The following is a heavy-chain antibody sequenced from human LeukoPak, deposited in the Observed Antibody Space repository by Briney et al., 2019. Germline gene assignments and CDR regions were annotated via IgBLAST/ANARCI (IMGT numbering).Heavy chain of an antibody. Sequence: SQTLSLTCTVSGGSISSGSYYWSWIRQPAGKGLEWIGRIYTSGSTNYNPSLKSRVTISVDTSKNQFSLKLSSVTAADTAVYYCARELRTGGSYYYYYYYMDVWGKGTTVTISS. CDR2: IYTSGST. CDR1: GGSISSGSYY. D-gene: IGHD1-26*01. J-gene: IGHJ6*03. V-gene: IGHV4-61*02. CDR3: ARELRTGGSYYYYYYYMDV.